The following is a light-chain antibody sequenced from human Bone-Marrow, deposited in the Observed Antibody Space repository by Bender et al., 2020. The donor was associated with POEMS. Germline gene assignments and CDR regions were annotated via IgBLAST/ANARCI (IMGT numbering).Light chain of an antibody. CDR1: NIGSKS. J-gene: IGLJ2*01. CDR2: DDT. V-gene: IGLV3-21*02. Sequence: SYVLTQPPSVSVAPGQTASITCGGNNIGSKSVHWYQQKPGQAPGVVVYDDTDRPSGIPERFSGSNSGNTATLTISRVEAGDEADYYCQVWDSRTDHVVFGGGTKLTVL. CDR3: QVWDSRTDHVV.